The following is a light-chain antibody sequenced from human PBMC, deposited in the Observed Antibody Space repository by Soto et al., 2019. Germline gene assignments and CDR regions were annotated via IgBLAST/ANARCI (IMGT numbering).Light chain of an antibody. Sequence: EIVLTQSPATLSMSPGERATLSCRASQNIKDYLAWFQQKPGQAPRLLIYGASTRATAIPARFSGSGSVTEFTLSISSLQSEDFAVYYCQQYNTWPRTLGQGTKVETK. V-gene: IGKV3-15*01. CDR3: QQYNTWPRT. CDR1: QNIKDY. CDR2: GAS. J-gene: IGKJ1*01.